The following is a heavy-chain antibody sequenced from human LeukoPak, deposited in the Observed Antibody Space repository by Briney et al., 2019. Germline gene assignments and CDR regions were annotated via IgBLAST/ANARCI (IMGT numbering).Heavy chain of an antibody. Sequence: PSETLSLTCAVYGGSFSGYYWSWIRQPAGKGLEWIGRIYTSGSTNYNPSLKSRVTMSVDTSKNQFSLKLSSVTAADTAVYYCARDQWHYYDSSGYSWWFDPWGQGTLVTVSS. CDR1: GGSFSGYY. CDR2: IYTSGST. V-gene: IGHV4-4*07. J-gene: IGHJ5*02. CDR3: ARDQWHYYDSSGYSWWFDP. D-gene: IGHD3-22*01.